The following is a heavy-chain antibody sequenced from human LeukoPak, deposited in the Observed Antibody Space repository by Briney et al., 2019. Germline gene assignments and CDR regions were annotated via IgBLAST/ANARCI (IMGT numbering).Heavy chain of an antibody. Sequence: GPSLTPSRAASGSTFSSYSTNSARHPPGNCLEWVSSISTENYYIYYADSLRGRFTISRDNAENSLFLQMISLRGEDTGIYYCARTTSVIRGVIGSGLDVWGQGTAVTVSS. D-gene: IGHD3-10*01. J-gene: IGHJ6*02. V-gene: IGHV3-21*06. CDR3: ARTTSVIRGVIGSGLDV. CDR1: GSTFSSYS. CDR2: ISTENYYI.